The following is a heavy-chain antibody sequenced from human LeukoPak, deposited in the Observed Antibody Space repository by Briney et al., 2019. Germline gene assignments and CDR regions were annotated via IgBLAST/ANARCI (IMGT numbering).Heavy chain of an antibody. CDR3: AREGVGEKYYDSSGYSDY. Sequence: GGSLRLSWAASGFTFSSYWMNWVRQAPGKRLEWVANIKQDGSEKYYVDSVRGRFTISRDNANNSLFLQMNSLRAEDTAVYYCAREGVGEKYYDSSGYSDYWGQGTLVTVSP. CDR2: IKQDGSEK. J-gene: IGHJ4*02. V-gene: IGHV3-7*01. D-gene: IGHD3-22*01. CDR1: GFTFSSYW.